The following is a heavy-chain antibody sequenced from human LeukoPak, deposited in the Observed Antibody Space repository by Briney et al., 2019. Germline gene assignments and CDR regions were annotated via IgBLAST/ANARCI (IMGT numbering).Heavy chain of an antibody. Sequence: FXSXXISXVXQAPGQGXXXXXXXSAYNGNTNYAQKLQGRVTMTTDTSTSTAYMELRSLRSDDTAVYYCARDAPWCSGGSCYPDYWGQGTLVTVSS. CDR1: FXSXX. J-gene: IGHJ4*02. V-gene: IGHV1-18*01. CDR3: ARDAPWCSGGSCYPDY. CDR2: XSAYNGNT. D-gene: IGHD2-15*01.